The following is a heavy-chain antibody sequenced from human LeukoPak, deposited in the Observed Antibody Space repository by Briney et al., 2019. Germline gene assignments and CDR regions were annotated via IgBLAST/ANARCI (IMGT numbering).Heavy chain of an antibody. Sequence: GGSLRLSCAASGFIFTNYGMHWVRQAPGKGLEWVAKISFDGRIEYYVDSVKGRFTISRDKSKNTLYLQMNSLRPEDTAVYYCAKERASMGADAFDIWGQGTMVTVSS. J-gene: IGHJ3*02. CDR1: GFIFTNYG. V-gene: IGHV3-30*18. D-gene: IGHD1-26*01. CDR2: ISFDGRIE. CDR3: AKERASMGADAFDI.